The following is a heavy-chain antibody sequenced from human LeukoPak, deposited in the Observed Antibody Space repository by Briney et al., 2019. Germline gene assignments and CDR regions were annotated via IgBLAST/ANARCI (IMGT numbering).Heavy chain of an antibody. CDR1: GFTFSSYA. V-gene: IGHV3-23*01. CDR2: ISGSGGST. J-gene: IGHJ4*02. D-gene: IGHD1-26*01. CDR3: AKDAGYSGSYYLGY. Sequence: PGGSLRLSCAASGFTFSSYAMSWVRQAPGKGLEWVSAISGSGGSTYYADSVKGRFTISRDNSKNTLYPQMNSLRAEDTAVYYCAKDAGYSGSYYLGYWGQGTLVTVSS.